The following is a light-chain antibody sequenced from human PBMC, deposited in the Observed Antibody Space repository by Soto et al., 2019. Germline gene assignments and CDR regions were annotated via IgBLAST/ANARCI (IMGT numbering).Light chain of an antibody. CDR3: QPYNNWPLT. Sequence: EIVMTQSPATLSVSPGERVTLSCRASQSVSVDLAWYQQRPGQAPRLLIYGASTRATGIPVRFSGSGSGTEFSLTISSLQSEDFAVYYCQPYNNWPLTFGGGTKVDIK. CDR2: GAS. V-gene: IGKV3-15*01. CDR1: QSVSVD. J-gene: IGKJ4*01.